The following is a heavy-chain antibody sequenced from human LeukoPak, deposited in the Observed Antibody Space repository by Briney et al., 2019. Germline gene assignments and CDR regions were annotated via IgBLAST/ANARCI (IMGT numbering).Heavy chain of an antibody. V-gene: IGHV1-69*04. Sequence: SVKVSCKASGGTFSSYAISWVRQAPGQGLEWMGRIIPILGIANYAQKFQGRVTITADKSTSTAYMELSSLRSEDTAVYYCARDLEAAAGSGSWGQGTLVTVSS. CDR1: GGTFSSYA. CDR2: IIPILGIA. J-gene: IGHJ5*02. D-gene: IGHD6-13*01. CDR3: ARDLEAAAGSGS.